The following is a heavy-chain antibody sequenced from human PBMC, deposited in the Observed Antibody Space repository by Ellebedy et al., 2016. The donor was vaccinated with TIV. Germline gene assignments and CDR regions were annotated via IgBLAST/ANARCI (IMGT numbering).Heavy chain of an antibody. CDR2: IYTVGDT. CDR3: ATDPDGVYGDTAAY. Sequence: PGGSLRLSCAVSGFTVTSKYMIWVRQAPGKGLEWLSVIYTVGDTYYADSVRGRFTVIRDNSENTLFLHINNLRAEDTALYYCATDPDGVYGDTAAYWGRGTLVTVSS. CDR1: GFTVTSKY. V-gene: IGHV3-53*01. D-gene: IGHD4-17*01. J-gene: IGHJ4*02.